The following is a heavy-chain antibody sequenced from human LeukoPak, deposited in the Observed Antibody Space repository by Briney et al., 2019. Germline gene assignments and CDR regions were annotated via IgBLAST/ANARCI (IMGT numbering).Heavy chain of an antibody. J-gene: IGHJ5*02. CDR2: FDPEDGET. Sequence: GSVKVSCKVSGYTLTELSMHWVRQAPGKGLEWMGGFDPEDGETIYAQKFQGRVTMTEDTSTDTAYMELSSLRSEDTAVYYCATSVAGTPSWFDPWGQGTLVTVSP. CDR1: GYTLTELS. CDR3: ATSVAGTPSWFDP. V-gene: IGHV1-24*01. D-gene: IGHD6-13*01.